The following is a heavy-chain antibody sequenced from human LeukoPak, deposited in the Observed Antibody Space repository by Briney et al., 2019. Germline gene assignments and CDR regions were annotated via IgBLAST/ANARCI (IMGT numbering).Heavy chain of an antibody. CDR3: ARVGVPAALRASYYYYYGMDV. V-gene: IGHV3-7*01. Sequence: GGSLRLSCAASGFTFSSYWMSWVRQAPGKGLEWVANIKQDGSEKCYVDSVKGRFTISRDNAKNSLYLQMNSLRAEDTAVYYCARVGVPAALRASYYYYYGMDVWGQGTTVTVSS. J-gene: IGHJ6*02. CDR1: GFTFSSYW. D-gene: IGHD2-2*01. CDR2: IKQDGSEK.